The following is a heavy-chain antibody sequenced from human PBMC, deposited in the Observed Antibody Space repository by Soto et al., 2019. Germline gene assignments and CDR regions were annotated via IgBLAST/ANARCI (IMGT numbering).Heavy chain of an antibody. CDR3: ARFDSSGLIFDY. Sequence: QVQLVQSGAEVKKPGASVKVSCKASGYTFTSYGISWVRQAPGQGLEWMGWITPNNGNTKYAPKPQGRVTMTTDTSTSTAYMELRSLRSDDPAVYYCARFDSSGLIFDYWGQGTLVTVSS. CDR1: GYTFTSYG. J-gene: IGHJ4*02. CDR2: ITPNNGNT. V-gene: IGHV1-18*01. D-gene: IGHD6-6*01.